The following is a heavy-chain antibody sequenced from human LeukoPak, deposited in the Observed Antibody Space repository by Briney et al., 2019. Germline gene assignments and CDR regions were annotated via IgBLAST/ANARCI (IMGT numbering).Heavy chain of an antibody. CDR1: GFTFSSYA. CDR2: ISGGGGST. Sequence: GGSLLLSCAASGFTFSSYAMSWVRQAPGEGLGWVSSISGGGGSTYYADSVKGRFTISRDNSKNTLSLQMNSLRAEDTAVYYCAKVRDSSSWYLDYWGQGTLVTVSS. CDR3: AKVRDSSSWYLDY. V-gene: IGHV3-23*01. J-gene: IGHJ4*02. D-gene: IGHD6-13*01.